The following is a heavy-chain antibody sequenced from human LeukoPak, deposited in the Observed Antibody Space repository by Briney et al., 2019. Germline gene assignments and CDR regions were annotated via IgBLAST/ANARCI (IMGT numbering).Heavy chain of an antibody. Sequence: GGSLRLSCAASGFTFSSYSMNWVRQAPGKGLEWVSSISSSSSYIYYADSVKGRFTISRDNAKNSLYLQMNSLRAEDTALYYCAKDSWAGAANAFDIWGQGTMVTVSS. CDR2: ISSSSSYI. V-gene: IGHV3-21*04. CDR1: GFTFSSYS. CDR3: AKDSWAGAANAFDI. D-gene: IGHD2-15*01. J-gene: IGHJ3*02.